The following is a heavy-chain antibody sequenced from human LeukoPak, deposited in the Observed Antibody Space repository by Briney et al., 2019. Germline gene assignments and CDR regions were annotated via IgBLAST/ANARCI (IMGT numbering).Heavy chain of an antibody. CDR1: GFTFNSFA. Sequence: PGGSLRVSCAASGFTFNSFAMSWVRQAPGKGLEWVSTISGSGTSTYYADSVKGRFIISRDNAKNTLYLQLSRLRAEDTAVYYCAKARVRIVELVAATTPYDFWGQGTRVTVSS. D-gene: IGHD2-15*01. J-gene: IGHJ4*02. V-gene: IGHV3-23*01. CDR3: AKARVRIVELVAATTPYDF. CDR2: ISGSGTST.